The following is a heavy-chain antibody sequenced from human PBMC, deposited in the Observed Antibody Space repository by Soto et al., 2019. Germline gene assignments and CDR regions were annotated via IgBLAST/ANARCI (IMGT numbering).Heavy chain of an antibody. CDR2: ISYDGSNI. J-gene: IGHJ4*02. CDR1: GFTFSIYG. Sequence: QVQLVESGGGVVQPGKSLRLSCAASGFTFSIYGMHWVRQAPGKGLEWVAVISYDGSNIYYTDSVKGRFTISRDNSKNTLYLQMNSLRPEDTAVYYCAKKLPGGVGATWDSWGQGTLVTVSS. CDR3: AKKLPGGVGATWDS. D-gene: IGHD1-26*01. V-gene: IGHV3-30*18.